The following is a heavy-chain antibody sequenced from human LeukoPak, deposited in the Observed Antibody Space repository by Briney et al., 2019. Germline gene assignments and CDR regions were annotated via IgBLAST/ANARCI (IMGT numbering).Heavy chain of an antibody. Sequence: PSETLSLTCAVSGVSISSGGYSWSWIRQPPGKGLEWIGYIYHSGSTYYNPSLKSRVTISVDRSKNQFSLKLSSVTAADTAVYYCARMRTVDTAMDFDYWGQGTLVTVSS. CDR3: ARMRTVDTAMDFDY. D-gene: IGHD5-18*01. J-gene: IGHJ4*02. CDR1: GVSISSGGYS. V-gene: IGHV4-30-2*01. CDR2: IYHSGST.